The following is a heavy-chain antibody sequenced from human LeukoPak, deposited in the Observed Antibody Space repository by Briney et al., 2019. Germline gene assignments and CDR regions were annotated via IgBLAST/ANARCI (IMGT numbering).Heavy chain of an antibody. J-gene: IGHJ4*02. Sequence: GGSLRLSCAASGFTFSTYAMSWVRQAPGKGLEWASGISDSGGTTYYADSVKGRFAISRDNAKNTLYLQMNTLRVEDTAVYYCARGSWSAADTNIDYWGQGTLVTVSS. V-gene: IGHV3-23*01. CDR1: GFTFSTYA. CDR3: ARGSWSAADTNIDY. D-gene: IGHD6-13*01. CDR2: ISDSGGTT.